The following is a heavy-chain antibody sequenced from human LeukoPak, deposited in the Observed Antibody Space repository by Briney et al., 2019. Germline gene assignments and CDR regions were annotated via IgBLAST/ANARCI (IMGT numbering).Heavy chain of an antibody. V-gene: IGHV3-9*01. CDR1: GFTFDDYA. J-gene: IGHJ4*02. CDR3: AKAPFGSAIDY. Sequence: GGSLRLSCAASGFTFDDYALHWVRQAPGKGLEWVSGISWNSGSIGYADSVKGRFTISRDNAKNSLCLQMNSLRAEDTALYYCAKAPFGSAIDYWGQGTLVTVSS. D-gene: IGHD3-10*01. CDR2: ISWNSGSI.